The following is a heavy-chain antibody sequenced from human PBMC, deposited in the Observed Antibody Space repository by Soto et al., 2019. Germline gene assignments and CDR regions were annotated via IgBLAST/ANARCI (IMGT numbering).Heavy chain of an antibody. J-gene: IGHJ3*02. Sequence: EVQLLESGGGLVQPGGSLRLSCAASGFTFSSYAMSWVRQAPGKGLEWVSAISGSGGSTYYADSVKGRFTISRDNSKNTLYLQMNSLRAEDTAVYYCAKDTAIVVAHPYDAFDIWGQGTMVTVSS. V-gene: IGHV3-23*01. CDR3: AKDTAIVVAHPYDAFDI. CDR1: GFTFSSYA. CDR2: ISGSGGST. D-gene: IGHD3-22*01.